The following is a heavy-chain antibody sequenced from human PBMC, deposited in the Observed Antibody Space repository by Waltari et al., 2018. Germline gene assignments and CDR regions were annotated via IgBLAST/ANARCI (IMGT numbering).Heavy chain of an antibody. CDR3: AKDHSSGWFDDAFDI. CDR1: GFTFDDYA. V-gene: IGHV3-9*01. CDR2: ISWNSGSI. D-gene: IGHD6-19*01. J-gene: IGHJ3*02. Sequence: EVQLVESGGGLVQPVRSLRLSCAASGFTFDDYAMPWFRQAPGKGLEWVSGISWNSGSICYADSGKGRFTISRDNAKNSLYLQMNSLRAEDTAVYYCAKDHSSGWFDDAFDIWGQGTMVTVSS.